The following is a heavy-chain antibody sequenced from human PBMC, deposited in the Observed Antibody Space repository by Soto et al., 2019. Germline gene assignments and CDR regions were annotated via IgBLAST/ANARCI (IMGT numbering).Heavy chain of an antibody. Sequence: GGSLRLSCAASGFTFSSYWMSWVRKAPGKGLEWVANIKKEGSEKYYVTSVKGRFTISRDNAKNSLYLQMNSLIAEDTAVYYCAREQSYPTSGYHFIFDYWGQGALVTVSS. CDR1: GFTFSSYW. V-gene: IGHV3-7*03. CDR2: IKKEGSEK. CDR3: AREQSYPTSGYHFIFDY. J-gene: IGHJ4*02. D-gene: IGHD3-22*01.